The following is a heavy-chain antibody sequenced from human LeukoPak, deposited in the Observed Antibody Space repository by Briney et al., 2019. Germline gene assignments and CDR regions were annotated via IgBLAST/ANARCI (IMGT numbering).Heavy chain of an antibody. V-gene: IGHV4-4*07. Sequence: SETLSLNCTVSGGSISSYYWSWIRQPAGKGLEWIGRIYTSGSTNYNPSLKSRVTMSVDTSKNQFSLKLSSVTAADTAVYYCARDLGVWDVSSGNSNYNWFDPWGQGTLVTVSS. CDR2: IYTSGST. D-gene: IGHD3-22*01. CDR3: ARDLGVWDVSSGNSNYNWFDP. CDR1: GGSISSYY. J-gene: IGHJ5*02.